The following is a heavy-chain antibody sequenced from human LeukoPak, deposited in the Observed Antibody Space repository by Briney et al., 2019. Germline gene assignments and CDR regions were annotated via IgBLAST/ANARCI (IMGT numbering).Heavy chain of an antibody. D-gene: IGHD1-26*01. Sequence: GGSLRLSCAVSGFTFSTYVMSWVRQPPAKGREGVSSICGSGGSTYYADSVKGRFTVSRDNSKGPLYLQMNSLRAEDTAIYYCAKRMGATHLDYWGPGSLVTVSS. CDR2: ICGSGGST. V-gene: IGHV3-23*01. CDR3: AKRMGATHLDY. CDR1: GFTFSTYV. J-gene: IGHJ4*02.